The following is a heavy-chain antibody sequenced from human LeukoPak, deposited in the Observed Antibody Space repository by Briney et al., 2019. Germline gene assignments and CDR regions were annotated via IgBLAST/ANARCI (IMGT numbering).Heavy chain of an antibody. J-gene: IGHJ6*03. CDR3: AKGRRDYYGSGSRGYYYYYMDV. CDR1: GFTFSSYE. CDR2: ISGSGGST. Sequence: GGSLRLSCAASGFTFSSYEMNWVRQAPGKGLEWVSAISGSGGSTYYADSVKGRFTISRDNSKNTLYLQMNSLRAEDTAVYYCAKGRRDYYGSGSRGYYYYYMDVWGKGTTVTISS. V-gene: IGHV3-23*01. D-gene: IGHD3-10*01.